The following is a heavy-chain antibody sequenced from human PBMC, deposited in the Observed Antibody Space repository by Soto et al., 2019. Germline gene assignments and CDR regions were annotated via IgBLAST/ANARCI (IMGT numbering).Heavy chain of an antibody. V-gene: IGHV3-21*01. D-gene: IGHD3-3*01. CDR3: ARDLVCDFWSVYYDAFDR. Sequence: GGSLRLSCAASGFTFSSYSMNWVHQAPGKGLEWVSYISSSSSYIYYADSVKGRFTISRDNAKNSLYLQMNSLRAEDTAVYYCARDLVCDFWSVYYDAFDRWGEGTMVIVS. J-gene: IGHJ3*02. CDR2: ISSSSSYI. CDR1: GFTFSSYS.